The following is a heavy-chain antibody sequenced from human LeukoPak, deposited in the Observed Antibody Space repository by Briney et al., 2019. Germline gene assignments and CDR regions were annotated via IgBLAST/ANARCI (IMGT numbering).Heavy chain of an antibody. CDR2: LSHSGSS. CDR1: GYSISSGYY. Sequence: SETLSLTCTVSGYSISSGYYWDWIRQPPGKGLEWIGTLSHSGSSYYNPSLKSRVTISVDTSKNQFSLKLSSVTAADTAVYYCARKGGGQLVNTRRWFDPWGQGTLVTVSS. CDR3: ARKGGGQLVNTRRWFDP. J-gene: IGHJ5*02. V-gene: IGHV4-38-2*02. D-gene: IGHD6-6*01.